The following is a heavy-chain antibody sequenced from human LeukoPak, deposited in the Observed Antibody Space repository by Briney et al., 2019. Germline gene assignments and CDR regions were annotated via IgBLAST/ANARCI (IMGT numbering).Heavy chain of an antibody. CDR3: ARDGYTGAPHIDY. D-gene: IGHD3-16*02. Sequence: PGGSLRLSCVVSGFTVSNNYMSWVCQAPGKGLEWVANIKQDGSEKYSVDSVKGRFTISRDSAKNSLYLQMNSLRAEDTAVYYCARDGYTGAPHIDYWGQGTLVTVSS. J-gene: IGHJ4*02. CDR1: GFTVSNNY. CDR2: IKQDGSEK. V-gene: IGHV3-7*01.